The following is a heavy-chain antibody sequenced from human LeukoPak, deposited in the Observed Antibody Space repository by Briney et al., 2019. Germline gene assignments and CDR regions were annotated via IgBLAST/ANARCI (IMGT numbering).Heavy chain of an antibody. CDR3: ASYSSSWYDDY. D-gene: IGHD6-13*01. V-gene: IGHV4-30-2*01. CDR1: GGSISSGGYS. Sequence: PSQTLSLTCAVSGGSISSGGYSGSWIRQPPGKGLGWIGYIYHSRSTYYNPSLKSRVTISVDRSKNQSSLKLSSVTAADTAVYYCASYSSSWYDDYWGQGTLVTVSS. J-gene: IGHJ4*02. CDR2: IYHSRST.